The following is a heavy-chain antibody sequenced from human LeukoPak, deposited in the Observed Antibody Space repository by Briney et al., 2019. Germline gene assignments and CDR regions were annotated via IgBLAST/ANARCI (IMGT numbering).Heavy chain of an antibody. CDR2: IYDSGST. CDR1: GGSISSYY. CDR3: ASLTTADAFDI. Sequence: ASETLSLTCTVSGGSISSYYWSWIRQPPGKGLEWIGYIYDSGSTNYNPSLKSRVTISVDTSKNQFSLKLSSVTAADTAVFYCASLTTADAFDIWGQGTMVTVSS. D-gene: IGHD3-22*01. J-gene: IGHJ3*02. V-gene: IGHV4-59*01.